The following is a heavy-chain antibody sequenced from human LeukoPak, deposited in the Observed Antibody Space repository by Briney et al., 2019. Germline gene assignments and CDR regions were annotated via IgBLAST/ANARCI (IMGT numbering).Heavy chain of an antibody. Sequence: GGSLRLSCAASGFTFEDSMHWVRQAPGKTLEWVSLINWHGTTYYTASVKGRFTISRDNNKNSLYLQMDTLRSEDTAFYYCVKDLSYESSGSVFDYWGQGTLVTVSS. D-gene: IGHD3-22*01. J-gene: IGHJ4*02. CDR1: GFTFEDS. CDR2: INWHGTT. CDR3: VKDLSYESSGSVFDY. V-gene: IGHV3-43*01.